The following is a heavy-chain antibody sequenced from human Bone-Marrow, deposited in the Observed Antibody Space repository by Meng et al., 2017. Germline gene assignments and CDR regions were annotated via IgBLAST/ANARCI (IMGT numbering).Heavy chain of an antibody. D-gene: IGHD6-19*01. CDR1: GFTFSSYA. Sequence: GESLKISCAASGFTFSSYAMHWVRQAPGKGLEWVAVISYDGSNKYYADSVKGRVTISRDNSKNTLYLQMNSLRAEDTAVYYCAGNHYNSDWYGVLDYWGQGTLVTVSS. CDR2: ISYDGSNK. V-gene: IGHV3-30*04. CDR3: AGNHYNSDWYGVLDY. J-gene: IGHJ4*02.